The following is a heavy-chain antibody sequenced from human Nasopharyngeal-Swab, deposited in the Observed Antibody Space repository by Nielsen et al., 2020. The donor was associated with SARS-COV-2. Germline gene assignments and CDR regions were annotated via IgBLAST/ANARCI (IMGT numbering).Heavy chain of an antibody. J-gene: IGHJ4*02. CDR2: INHSGST. CDR3: ARGGWGDYPDY. V-gene: IGHV4-34*01. D-gene: IGHD4-17*01. CDR1: GGFFSGYY. Sequence: GSLRLSCAVYGGFFSGYYWSWIRQPPGKGLEWIGEINHSGSTNYNPSPKSRVTISVDTSKDQFSLKLSSVTAADTAVYYCARGGWGDYPDYWGQGTLVTVSS.